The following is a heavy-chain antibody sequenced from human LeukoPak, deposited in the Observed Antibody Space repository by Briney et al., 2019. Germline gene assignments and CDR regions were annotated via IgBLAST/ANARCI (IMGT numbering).Heavy chain of an antibody. CDR3: ARGLRLPMVRGTFDY. Sequence: SETLSLTCAAYGGSFSGYYWSWIRQPPGKGLEWIGEINHSGSTNYNPSLKSRVTISVDTSKNQFSLKLSSVTAADTAVYYCARGLRLPMVRGTFDYWGQGTLVTVSS. V-gene: IGHV4-34*01. D-gene: IGHD3-10*01. CDR1: GGSFSGYY. CDR2: INHSGST. J-gene: IGHJ4*02.